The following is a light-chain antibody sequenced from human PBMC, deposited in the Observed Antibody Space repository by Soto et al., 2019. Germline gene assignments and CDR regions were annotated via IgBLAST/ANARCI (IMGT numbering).Light chain of an antibody. Sequence: DIQMTQSPSSLSASVGDRVTITCRASQDISNSLAWYQQKPGKVPKVLIYAASILQSGVPARFSGSGSGTDFTLTISSLQPEDVANYYCQKYNSAPLTFGGGTKVEI. J-gene: IGKJ4*01. CDR1: QDISNS. CDR2: AAS. CDR3: QKYNSAPLT. V-gene: IGKV1-27*01.